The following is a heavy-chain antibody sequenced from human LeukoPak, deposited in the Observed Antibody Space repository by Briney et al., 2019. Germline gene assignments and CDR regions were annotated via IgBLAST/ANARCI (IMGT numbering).Heavy chain of an antibody. CDR3: ARQWLGIAAAPIDWFDP. CDR1: GGSISSSSYY. J-gene: IGHJ5*02. Sequence: SETLSLTCTVSGGSISSSSYYWGWIRQPPGKGLEWIGSIYYSGSTYYNPPLKSRVTISVDTSKNQFSLKLSSVTAADTAVYYCARQWLGIAAAPIDWFDPWGQGTLVTVSS. V-gene: IGHV4-39*01. CDR2: IYYSGST. D-gene: IGHD6-13*01.